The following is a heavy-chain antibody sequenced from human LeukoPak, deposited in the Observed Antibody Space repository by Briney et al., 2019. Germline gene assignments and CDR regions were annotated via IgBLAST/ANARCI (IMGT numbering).Heavy chain of an antibody. CDR1: GFTFSSYA. J-gene: IGHJ4*02. CDR2: ISGSGGST. CDR3: AKPSGGITMVRAVIRHFDY. D-gene: IGHD3-10*01. V-gene: IGHV3-23*01. Sequence: GGSLRLSCAASGFTFSSYAMSWVRQAPGEGLEWVSAISGSGGSTYYADSVKGRFTISRDNSKNTLYLQMNSLRAEDTAVYYCAKPSGGITMVRAVIRHFDYWGQGTLVTVSS.